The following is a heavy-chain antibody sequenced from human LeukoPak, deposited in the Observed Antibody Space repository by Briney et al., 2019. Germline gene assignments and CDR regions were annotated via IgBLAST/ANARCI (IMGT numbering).Heavy chain of an antibody. CDR1: GGSISRGSYY. CDR3: ARESSLLRSTDY. J-gene: IGHJ4*02. D-gene: IGHD3-3*01. V-gene: IGHV4-61*02. Sequence: SETLSLTCTVSGGSISRGSYYWSWIRQPAGKGLEWIGRIYTSGSTTYNPSLKSRVIISVDTYKNQFSLKLSSVTAADTAVYYCARESSLLRSTDYWGQGTLVTVSS. CDR2: IYTSGST.